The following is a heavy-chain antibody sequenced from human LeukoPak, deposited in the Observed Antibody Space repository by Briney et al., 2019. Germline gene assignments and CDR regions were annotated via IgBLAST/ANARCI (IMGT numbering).Heavy chain of an antibody. J-gene: IGHJ5*02. CDR2: INHRGST. Sequence: ASETLSLTCTVSGGSISSYYWSWIRQPPGKGLEWIGEINHRGSTNYNPSLKSRVTISVDTSKNQFSLKLSSVTAADTAVYYCARVTLVVVAATELAGWFDPWGQGTLVTVSS. D-gene: IGHD2-15*01. CDR3: ARVTLVVVAATELAGWFDP. CDR1: GGSISSYY. V-gene: IGHV4-34*01.